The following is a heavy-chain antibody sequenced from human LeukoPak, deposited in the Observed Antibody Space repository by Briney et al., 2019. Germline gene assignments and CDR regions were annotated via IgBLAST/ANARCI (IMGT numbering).Heavy chain of an antibody. CDR3: ARRTPPASSGGNLFDY. CDR2: ISAYNGNT. Sequence: GASVKVSCKASGYTFTSYGISWVRQAPGQGLEWMGWISAYNGNTNYAQKLRGRVTMTTDTSTSTAYMELRSLRSDDTAVYYCARRTPPASSGGNLFDYWGQGTLVTVSS. CDR1: GYTFTSYG. V-gene: IGHV1-18*01. D-gene: IGHD2-15*01. J-gene: IGHJ4*02.